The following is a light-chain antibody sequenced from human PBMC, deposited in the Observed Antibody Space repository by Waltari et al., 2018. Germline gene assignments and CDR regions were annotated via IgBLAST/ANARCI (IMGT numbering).Light chain of an antibody. CDR1: QGLDSW. CDR2: KAF. Sequence: DIQMTQSPSTPSASVGDRVTITCRASQGLDSWLAWYQQKPGNAPKLMIYKAFSLESGVPSRFSGGGSGAEYTLTISSLQPDDFATYYCQQYHTYSTFGQGTKVEIK. CDR3: QQYHTYST. J-gene: IGKJ1*01. V-gene: IGKV1-5*03.